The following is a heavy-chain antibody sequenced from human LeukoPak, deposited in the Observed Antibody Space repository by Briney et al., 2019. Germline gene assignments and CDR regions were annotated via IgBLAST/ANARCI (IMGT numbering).Heavy chain of an antibody. D-gene: IGHD3-22*01. CDR2: INHSGSA. V-gene: IGHV4-34*01. CDR1: GGSFSGYY. CDR3: ARGLRDSSGPAYYFDY. Sequence: SETLSLTCAVYGGSFSGYYWSWIRQPPGKGLEWIGEINHSGSANYNPSLKSRVTISVDTSKNQFSLKLSSVAAADTAVYYCARGLRDSSGPAYYFDYWGQGTLVTVSS. J-gene: IGHJ4*02.